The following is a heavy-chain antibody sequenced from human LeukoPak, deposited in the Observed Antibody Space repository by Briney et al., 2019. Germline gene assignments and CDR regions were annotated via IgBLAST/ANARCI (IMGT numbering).Heavy chain of an antibody. Sequence: PGGSLRLSCAASGFTLSNSAMSWVRQAPGKGLEWVSGFSGPGKTYYVDSVKGRFTISRDTSKSTLYLQINSLRAEDTAVYYCAKAWWSTSSGGDSFGIWGQGTMVTVSS. J-gene: IGHJ3*02. D-gene: IGHD6-6*01. CDR1: GFTLSNSA. CDR3: AKAWWSTSSGGDSFGI. CDR2: FSGPGKT. V-gene: IGHV3-23*01.